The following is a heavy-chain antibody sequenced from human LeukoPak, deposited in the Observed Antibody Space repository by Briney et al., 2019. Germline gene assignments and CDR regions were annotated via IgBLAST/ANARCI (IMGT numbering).Heavy chain of an antibody. D-gene: IGHD7-27*01. J-gene: IGHJ6*03. V-gene: IGHV4-59*11. CDR1: GGSISSHY. Sequence: SETLSLTCTVSGGSISSHYWSWIRQPPGKGLEWIGHIYYSGSTNYNPSLKSRVTISVGTSKNQFSLKLSSVTAADTAVYYCARDLWGWDSYYYYYMDVWGKGTTVTVSS. CDR3: ARDLWGWDSYYYYYMDV. CDR2: IYYSGST.